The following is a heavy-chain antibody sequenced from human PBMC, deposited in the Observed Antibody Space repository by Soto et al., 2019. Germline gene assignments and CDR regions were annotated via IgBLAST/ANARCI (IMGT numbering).Heavy chain of an antibody. CDR2: INAGNGNT. Sequence: ASVKVSCKASGYTFASYAMHWVRQAPGQRLEWMGWINAGNGNTKYSQKFQGRVTITRDTSASTAYMELSSLRSEDTAVYYCARRYCSGGSCFYYFDYWGQGTLVTVSS. V-gene: IGHV1-3*01. D-gene: IGHD2-15*01. J-gene: IGHJ4*02. CDR1: GYTFASYA. CDR3: ARRYCSGGSCFYYFDY.